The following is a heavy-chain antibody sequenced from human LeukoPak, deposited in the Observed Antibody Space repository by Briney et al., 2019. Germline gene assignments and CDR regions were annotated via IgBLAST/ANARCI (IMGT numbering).Heavy chain of an antibody. CDR2: INPNSGGT. Sequence: GASVKVSCKASGYTFTGNYMHWVRQAPGQGLEWMGWINPNSGGTNYAQKFQGRVTMTRDTSIGTAYMELSRLRSDDTAVYYCARAPPVPAGGYFDYWGQGTLVTVSS. D-gene: IGHD2-2*01. CDR3: ARAPPVPAGGYFDY. J-gene: IGHJ4*02. CDR1: GYTFTGNY. V-gene: IGHV1-2*02.